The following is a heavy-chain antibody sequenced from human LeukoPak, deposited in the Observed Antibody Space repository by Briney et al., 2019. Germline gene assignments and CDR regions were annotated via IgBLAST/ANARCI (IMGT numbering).Heavy chain of an antibody. CDR2: ISSSSSYI. CDR1: GFTFSSYG. V-gene: IGHV3-21*01. J-gene: IGHJ3*02. CDR3: ARATGGDDAFDI. Sequence: GGSLRLSCAASGFTFSSYGMNWVRQAPGKGLEWVSSISSSSSYIYYADSVKGRFTISRDNAKNSLYLQMNSLRAEDTAVYYCARATGGDDAFDIWGQGTMVTVSS. D-gene: IGHD7-27*01.